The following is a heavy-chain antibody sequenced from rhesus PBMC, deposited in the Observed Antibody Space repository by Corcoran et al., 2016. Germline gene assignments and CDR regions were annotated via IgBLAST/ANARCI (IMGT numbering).Heavy chain of an antibody. CDR2: MYWDEDK. CDR3: ARRGAAAIFDY. J-gene: IGHJ4*01. CDR1: GFSLSPSGMG. Sequence: QVTLKESGPALVKPTQTLTLTCTFSGFSLSPSGMGVGWIRQPPGKTLAWLSHMYWDEDKRYSTSLKSRLTISKDTAKNQVVLTMTNMDPVDTATYYCARRGAAAIFDYWGQGVLVTVSS. D-gene: IGHD2-27*01. V-gene: IGHV2-1*01.